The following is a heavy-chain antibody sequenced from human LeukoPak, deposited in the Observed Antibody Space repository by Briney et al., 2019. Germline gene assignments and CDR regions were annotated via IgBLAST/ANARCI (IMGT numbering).Heavy chain of an antibody. J-gene: IGHJ4*02. CDR2: INPNSGGT. D-gene: IGHD3-10*01. CDR1: GYTFTGYY. CDR3: ARVKGRVGYFDY. Sequence: ASVKVSCKASGYTFTGYYMHWVRQAPGQGLEWMGWINPNSGGTNYAQRFQGRVTMTRDTSISTAYMELSRLRSDDTAVYYCARVKGRVGYFDYWGQGTLVTVSS. V-gene: IGHV1-2*02.